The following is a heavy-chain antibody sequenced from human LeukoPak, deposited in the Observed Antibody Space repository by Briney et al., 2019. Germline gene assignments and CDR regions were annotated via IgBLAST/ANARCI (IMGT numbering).Heavy chain of an antibody. CDR3: ARPLGGTVLAFDI. CDR1: GFTFSSYA. J-gene: IGHJ3*02. D-gene: IGHD1-1*01. Sequence: GGSLRLSCAASGFTFSSYAMNWVRQAPGKGLEWVSHISGSTTTIYYADSVKGRFTISRDNAKNSLYLQMNSLRAEDTAVYYCARPLGGTVLAFDIWGQGTMVTVSS. CDR2: ISGSTTTI. V-gene: IGHV3-48*04.